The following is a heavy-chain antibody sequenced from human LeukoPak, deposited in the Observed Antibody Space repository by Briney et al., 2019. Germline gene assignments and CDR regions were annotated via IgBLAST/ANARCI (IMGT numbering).Heavy chain of an antibody. V-gene: IGHV3-11*06. Sequence: MPGGSLRLSCAASGFTFSDEYMSWIRQAPGKGLEWVSSITSSSSFIYYADSVKGRFTISRDNARNSLYLQMNSLRAEDTAVYYCARGAGGYDWNDAFDIWGQGTMVTVSS. D-gene: IGHD5-12*01. CDR3: ARGAGGYDWNDAFDI. CDR2: ITSSSSFI. J-gene: IGHJ3*02. CDR1: GFTFSDEY.